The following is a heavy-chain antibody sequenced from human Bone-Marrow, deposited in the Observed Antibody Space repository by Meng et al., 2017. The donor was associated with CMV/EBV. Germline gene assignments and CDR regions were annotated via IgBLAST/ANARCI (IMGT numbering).Heavy chain of an antibody. CDR2: IIPIFGTA. CDR3: ARAVEGLWSGSEFDP. J-gene: IGHJ5*02. Sequence: SVKVSCKASGGTFSSYAISWVRQAPGQGLEWMGGIIPIFGTANYAQKFQGRVTITTDESTSTAYMELSSLRSEDTAVYYCARAVEGLWSGSEFDPWGQGTRVTGSS. D-gene: IGHD3-3*01. V-gene: IGHV1-69*05. CDR1: GGTFSSYA.